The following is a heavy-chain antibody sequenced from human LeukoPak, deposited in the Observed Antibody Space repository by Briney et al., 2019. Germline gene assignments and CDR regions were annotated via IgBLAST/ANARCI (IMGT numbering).Heavy chain of an antibody. CDR1: GGSISSSSYY. Sequence: SETLSLTCTVSGGSISSSSYYWGWIRQPPGKGLEWIGSIYYSGSTYYNPSLKSRVTISVDTSKNQFFLKLSSVTAADTAVYYCARGRRYYGSGNKIDYGGQGTLSPSP. V-gene: IGHV4-39*07. J-gene: IGHJ4*02. CDR3: ARGRRYYGSGNKIDY. D-gene: IGHD3-10*01. CDR2: IYYSGST.